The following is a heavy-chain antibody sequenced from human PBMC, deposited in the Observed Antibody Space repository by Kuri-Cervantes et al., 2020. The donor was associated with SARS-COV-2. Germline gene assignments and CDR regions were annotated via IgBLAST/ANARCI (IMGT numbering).Heavy chain of an antibody. CDR3: AKEMGATKYFQH. CDR1: GFTFSSYG. D-gene: IGHD1-26*01. J-gene: IGHJ1*01. CDR2: ISYDGSNK. V-gene: IGHV3-30*18. Sequence: GGSLRLSCAASGFTFSSYGMHWVRQAPGKGLEWVAVISYDGSNKYYADSVKGRFTISRDKSKNTLYLQMNSLRAEDTAVYYCAKEMGATKYFQHWGQGTLVTVSS.